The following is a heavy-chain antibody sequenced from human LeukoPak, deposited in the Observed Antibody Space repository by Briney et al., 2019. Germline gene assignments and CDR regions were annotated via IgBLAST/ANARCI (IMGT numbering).Heavy chain of an antibody. CDR2: INPNSGGT. CDR1: GYAITGYY. V-gene: IGHV1-2*02. CDR3: ARALYSSSSNFDY. Sequence: ASVKVSCKASGYAITGYYMHWVRQAPGQGLEWMGWINPNSGGTNYAQKFQGRVTMTRDTSNSTAYMELSRLRSDDTAVYYCARALYSSSSNFDYWGQGTLVTVSS. D-gene: IGHD6-6*01. J-gene: IGHJ4*02.